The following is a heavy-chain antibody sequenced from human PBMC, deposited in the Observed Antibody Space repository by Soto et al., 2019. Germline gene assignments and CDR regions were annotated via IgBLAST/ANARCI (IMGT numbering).Heavy chain of an antibody. D-gene: IGHD2-21*01. CDR3: TTAAGGMWCADY. J-gene: IGHJ4*02. CDR2: VKSKSDGATT. Sequence: PGGSLRLSCAASGFTFSNVWMSWVRQAPGKGLEWVGRVKSKSDGATTDYAAPVKGRFTVSRDDSQNTLPLQMDSLKIEDTAVYFCTTAAGGMWCADYWGQGTPVTVSS. CDR1: GFTFSNVW. V-gene: IGHV3-15*01.